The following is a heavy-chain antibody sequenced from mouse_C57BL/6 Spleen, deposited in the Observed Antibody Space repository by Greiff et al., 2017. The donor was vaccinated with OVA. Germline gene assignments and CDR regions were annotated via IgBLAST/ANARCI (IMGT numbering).Heavy chain of an antibody. J-gene: IGHJ3*01. CDR2: INPSTGGT. CDR1: GYSFTGYY. Sequence: EVQLQESGPELVKPGASVKISCKASGYSFTGYYMNWVKQSPEKSLEWIGEINPSTGGTTYNQKFKAKATLTVDKSSSTAYMQLKSLTSEDSAVYYCARHGGAWFAYWGQGTLVTVSA. V-gene: IGHV1-42*01. CDR3: ARHGGAWFAY.